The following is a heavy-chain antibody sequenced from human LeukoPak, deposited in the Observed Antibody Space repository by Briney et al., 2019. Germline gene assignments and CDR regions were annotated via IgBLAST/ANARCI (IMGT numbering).Heavy chain of an antibody. Sequence: GSLRLSCAASAFISSDYYMIWIRQAPASRLERVSYIISSGSTMYYADSAKARFTIFRDNSKHSLYLQLNSLRAEVTAALYCAREGVYRSSWTQGALDYGGQETRVTVS. J-gene: IGHJ4*02. V-gene: IGHV3-11*04. D-gene: IGHD6-13*01. CDR1: AFISSDYY. CDR2: IISSGSTM. CDR3: AREGVYRSSWTQGALDY.